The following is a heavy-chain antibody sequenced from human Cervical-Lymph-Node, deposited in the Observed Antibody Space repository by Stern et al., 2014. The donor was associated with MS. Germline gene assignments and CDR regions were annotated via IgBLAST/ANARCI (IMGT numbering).Heavy chain of an antibody. V-gene: IGHV5-51*01. CDR1: GYTFTSYW. Sequence: EVQLLQSGPEVKRPGASLKISCQASGYTFTSYWIGWVRQMPGKGLEWIAIIFPGGSDIRYTPPFQGQSPISADKSISTAYLQWNNLKASDTAIYYCARQRYFDYWGQGTLVTVSS. CDR3: ARQRYFDY. J-gene: IGHJ4*02. CDR2: IFPGGSDI.